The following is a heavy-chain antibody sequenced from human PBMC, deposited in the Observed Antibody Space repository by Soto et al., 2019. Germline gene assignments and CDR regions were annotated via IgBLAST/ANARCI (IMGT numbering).Heavy chain of an antibody. CDR1: GFTFSDYY. V-gene: IGHV3-11*01. CDR2: IGSVGTPM. J-gene: IGHJ5*02. Sequence: GGSLRLSCAASGFTFSDYYMSWIRQAPGKGLEWVSYIGSVGTPMYYADSVKGRFTISRDNAKNLLYLQMNNLRAEDTAVYYCASPWPAFDPWGQGTLVTVSS. CDR3: ASPWPAFDP.